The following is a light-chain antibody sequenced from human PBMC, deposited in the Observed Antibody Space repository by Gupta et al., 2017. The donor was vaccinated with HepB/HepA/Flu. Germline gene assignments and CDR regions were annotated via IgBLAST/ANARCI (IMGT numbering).Light chain of an antibody. V-gene: IGLV2-23*02. Sequence: SALTQPASVSGSPGQSITISCTGTSSDVGSYNLVSWYQQHPGKAPKLMIYEVSERPSGVSNRFFGSKSGNTASLTISGLQAEDEADYYCCSYVGSRTVLFGGGTKVTVL. CDR1: SSDVGSYNL. CDR3: CSYVGSRTVL. J-gene: IGLJ2*01. CDR2: EVS.